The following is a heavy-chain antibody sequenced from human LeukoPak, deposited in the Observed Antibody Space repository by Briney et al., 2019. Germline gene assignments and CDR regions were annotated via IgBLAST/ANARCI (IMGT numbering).Heavy chain of an antibody. CDR3: ARKVRGNYYDSSGYYDY. V-gene: IGHV3-53*01. CDR1: GFTFSRNY. J-gene: IGHJ4*02. Sequence: GGSLRLSCAASGFTFSRNYMSWVRQAPGKGLEWVSVIYSGGSTYYADSVKGRFTISRDNSKNTLYLQMNSLRAEDTAVYYCARKVRGNYYDSSGYYDYWGQGTLVTVSS. D-gene: IGHD3-22*01. CDR2: IYSGGST.